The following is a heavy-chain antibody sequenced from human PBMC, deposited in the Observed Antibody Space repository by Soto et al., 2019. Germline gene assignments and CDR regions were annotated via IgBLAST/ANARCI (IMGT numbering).Heavy chain of an antibody. Sequence: SETLSLTCAVSGYSISSSNWWGWIRQPPGKGLEWIGYIYYSGTTYYNPSLKSRVTMSVDTSKNQFSLKLTSVTAVDTAVYYCARREIQGPIDYWGQGTTVTVSS. CDR3: ARREIQGPIDY. J-gene: IGHJ4*03. V-gene: IGHV4-28*01. CDR1: GYSISSSNW. CDR2: IYYSGTT. D-gene: IGHD1-26*01.